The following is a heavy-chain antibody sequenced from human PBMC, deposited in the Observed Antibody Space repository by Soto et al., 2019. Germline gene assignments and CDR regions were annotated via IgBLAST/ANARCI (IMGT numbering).Heavy chain of an antibody. J-gene: IGHJ4*02. Sequence: GGARRLSCATCWGIFSRNAINWGRQAPGKGLEWVSLISGSGGVTYYTDSVKGRFSISRANSKNTVYLQMNSLKAEDTAVYYCAIDPFSGDIVGTTNWGQGT. CDR3: AIDPFSGDIVGTTN. CDR2: ISGSGGVT. CDR1: WGIFSRNA. V-gene: IGHV3-23*01. D-gene: IGHD1-26*01.